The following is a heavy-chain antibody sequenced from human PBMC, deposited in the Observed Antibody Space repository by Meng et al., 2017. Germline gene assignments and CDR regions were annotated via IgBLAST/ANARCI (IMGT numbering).Heavy chain of an antibody. J-gene: IGHJ4*02. CDR2: IWYDGSNK. CDR1: GFTFSSYG. Sequence: LSLTCAASGFTFSSYGMHWVRQAPGKGLEWVAVIWYDGSNKYYADSVKGRFTISRDNSKNTLYLQMNSLRAEDTAVYYCARSGLEQLVTPSFDYWGQGTLVTVSS. D-gene: IGHD6-6*01. CDR3: ARSGLEQLVTPSFDY. V-gene: IGHV3-33*01.